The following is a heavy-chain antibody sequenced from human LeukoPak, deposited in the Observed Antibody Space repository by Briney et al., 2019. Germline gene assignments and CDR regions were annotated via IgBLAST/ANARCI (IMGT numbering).Heavy chain of an antibody. CDR1: RGSISGSIRSFY. CDR3: ARIPLAYSGAYYFDY. D-gene: IGHD1-26*01. CDR2: ISSSGST. J-gene: IGHJ4*02. Sequence: PSETLSLTCTVSRGSISGSIRSFYWSWLRQPPGKGLEWFGYISSSGSTHDNPSLRSRVTISLDASKNQFFLTLSSVSAADTALYYCARIPLAYSGAYYFDYWGQGTLVTVSP. V-gene: IGHV4-4*09.